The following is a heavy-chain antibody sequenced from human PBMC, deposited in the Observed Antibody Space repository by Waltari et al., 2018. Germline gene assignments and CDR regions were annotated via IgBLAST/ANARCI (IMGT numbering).Heavy chain of an antibody. CDR2: INPNSGGT. V-gene: IGHV1-2*02. Sequence: VQLLESGGGLVQPGGSLRLSCAASGFTFSIYAMSWVRQAPGKGLEWMGWINPNSGGTNYAQKLQGRVTMTRDTSISTAYMELSRLRSDDTAVYYCARTVGATDPLDYWGQGTLVTVSS. D-gene: IGHD1-26*01. CDR1: GFTFSIYA. J-gene: IGHJ4*02. CDR3: ARTVGATDPLDY.